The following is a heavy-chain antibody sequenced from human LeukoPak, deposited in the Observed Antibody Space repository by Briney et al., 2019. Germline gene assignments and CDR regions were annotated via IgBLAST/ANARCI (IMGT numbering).Heavy chain of an antibody. CDR1: GGSISSYY. D-gene: IGHD3-10*01. Sequence: PSETLSLTCTVSGGSISSYYWGWIRQPAGKGLEWIGRIYTSGSTNYNPSLKSRVTMSVDTSKNQFSLKLSSVTAADTAVYYCARGPLLWFREVYFDYWGQGTLVTVSS. J-gene: IGHJ4*02. CDR3: ARGPLLWFREVYFDY. CDR2: IYTSGST. V-gene: IGHV4-4*07.